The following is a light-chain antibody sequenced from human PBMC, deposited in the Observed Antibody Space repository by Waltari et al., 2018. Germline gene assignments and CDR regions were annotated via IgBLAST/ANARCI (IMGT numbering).Light chain of an antibody. Sequence: DIVMTQSPDSLAVSLGERATINCKSSQSVLYSSNNKNYLAWYQQKPGKPPKLLIYCASTRESGVPYRFSGSGSGTDFTLTISSLQAEDVAVYYCQQYYSTLSLTFGGGTKVEIK. CDR2: CAS. CDR1: QSVLYSSNNKNY. J-gene: IGKJ4*01. CDR3: QQYYSTLSLT. V-gene: IGKV4-1*01.